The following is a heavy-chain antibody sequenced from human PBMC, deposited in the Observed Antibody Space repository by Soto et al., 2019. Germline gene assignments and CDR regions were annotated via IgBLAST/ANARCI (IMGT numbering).Heavy chain of an antibody. J-gene: IGHJ4*02. CDR3: ARAGY. Sequence: HLVESGGSLVRPGGSLTLSCAASGFAFSNYWMSWVRLAPGKGPEWVANIQPDGSQKYYVDSVKGRFTISRDNAKNSLSLHMNSLRVEDTAVYYCARAGYWGQGALVTVSS. CDR2: IQPDGSQK. CDR1: GFAFSNYW. V-gene: IGHV3-7*01.